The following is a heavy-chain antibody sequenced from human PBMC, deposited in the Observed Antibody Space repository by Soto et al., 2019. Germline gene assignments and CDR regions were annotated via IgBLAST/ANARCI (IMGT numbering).Heavy chain of an antibody. CDR3: ARVDYGGKNAEYFQH. D-gene: IGHD4-17*01. Sequence: QVQLVQSGAEVKKPGASVKVSCKASGYTFTSYYMHWVRQAPGQGLEWMGIINPSGGSTSYAQKFQGRVTMTRDTSTSTVYMELSSLRSEDTAVYYCARVDYGGKNAEYFQHWGQGTLVTVSS. V-gene: IGHV1-46*01. J-gene: IGHJ1*01. CDR1: GYTFTSYY. CDR2: INPSGGST.